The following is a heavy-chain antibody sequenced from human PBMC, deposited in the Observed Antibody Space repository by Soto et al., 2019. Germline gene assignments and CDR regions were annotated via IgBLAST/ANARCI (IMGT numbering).Heavy chain of an antibody. V-gene: IGHV3-11*05. CDR2: ISSTSAYT. CDR3: ARDPSRRSPPDY. J-gene: IGHJ4*02. CDR1: GFTFSDYY. Sequence: QVQLVESGGGLVEPGGSLRLSCTASGFTFSDYYMNWFRQAPGKGLEWVSYISSTSAYTKYADSVKGRFTISRDNAENLLYLQMDGLRAEDTAVYYCARDPSRRSPPDYWGQGTLVTVSS.